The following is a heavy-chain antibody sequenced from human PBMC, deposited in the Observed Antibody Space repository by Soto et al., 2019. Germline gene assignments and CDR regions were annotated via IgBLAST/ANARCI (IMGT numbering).Heavy chain of an antibody. J-gene: IGHJ4*02. CDR3: ARGKTNYFFDL. D-gene: IGHD3-10*01. CDR2: IYYTGST. CDR1: GGPITRSPYY. Sequence: SETLSLTCTVSGGPITRSPYYWSWIRQLPGKGLEWIGYIYYTGSTYYNPSLKSRVFISMDRSKNQFSLNLNFVTAADTAVYYCARGKTNYFFDLWGQGHLVTVSS. V-gene: IGHV4-31*03.